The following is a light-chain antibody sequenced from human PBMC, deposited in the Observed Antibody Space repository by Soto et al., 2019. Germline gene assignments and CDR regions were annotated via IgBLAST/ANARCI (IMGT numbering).Light chain of an antibody. CDR3: HQYGTGPWT. V-gene: IGKV3-20*01. Sequence: EGVLTQSPGTLFLSPGERATLSCRASQSLYNNYLAWYQQRPGQAPRVLIYAASSRAAGIPDRFSGRGSGTDFTLTISRLEPEDFAVYYCHQYGTGPWTLGQGTKVDIK. CDR1: QSLYNNY. J-gene: IGKJ1*01. CDR2: AAS.